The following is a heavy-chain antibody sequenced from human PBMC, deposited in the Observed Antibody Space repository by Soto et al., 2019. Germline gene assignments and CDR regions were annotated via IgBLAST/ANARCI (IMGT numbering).Heavy chain of an antibody. Sequence: ASVKVSCKASGYTFTSYGISWVRQAPGQGLEWMGWISAYNGNTNYAQKLQGRVTMTTDTSTSTAYMELRSLRSDDTAVYYCARDKYYYDSSGYYGQDFYYWGQGSLVTGSS. D-gene: IGHD3-22*01. CDR1: GYTFTSYG. CDR2: ISAYNGNT. V-gene: IGHV1-18*01. J-gene: IGHJ4*02. CDR3: ARDKYYYDSSGYYGQDFYY.